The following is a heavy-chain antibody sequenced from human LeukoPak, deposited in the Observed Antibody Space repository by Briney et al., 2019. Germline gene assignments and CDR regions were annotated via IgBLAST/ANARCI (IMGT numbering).Heavy chain of an antibody. CDR1: GGSISSSSYY. V-gene: IGHV4-39*01. CDR3: TRVTTVTTVYFDY. J-gene: IGHJ4*02. Sequence: AETLSLTCTVSGGSISSSSYYWGWIRQPPGRGLEWIGSIYYSGSTYYNPSLKSRITLSVDTSKNQFSLKLSSVTAADTAVYYCTRVTTVTTVYFDYWGEGTLVTVSS. D-gene: IGHD4-11*01. CDR2: IYYSGST.